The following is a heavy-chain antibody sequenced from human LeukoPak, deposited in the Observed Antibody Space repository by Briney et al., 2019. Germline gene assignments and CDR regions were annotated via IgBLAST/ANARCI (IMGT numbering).Heavy chain of an antibody. CDR1: GYTFTSYG. CDR3: ARDLDSDYDILTGYQIKYNWFDP. V-gene: IGHV1-18*01. D-gene: IGHD3-9*01. Sequence: ASVKVSFKASGYTFTSYGISWVRQAPGQGLEWMGRISAYNGNTNYAQKLQGRVTMTTDTSTSTAYMELRSLRSDDTAVYYCARDLDSDYDILTGYQIKYNWFDPWGQGTLVTVSS. J-gene: IGHJ5*02. CDR2: ISAYNGNT.